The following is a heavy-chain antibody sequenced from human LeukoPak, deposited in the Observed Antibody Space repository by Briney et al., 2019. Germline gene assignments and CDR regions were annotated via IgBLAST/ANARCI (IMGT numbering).Heavy chain of an antibody. V-gene: IGHV1-2*02. D-gene: IGHD6-19*01. CDR3: ARENSSGWLDY. CDR2: INPNSGGT. J-gene: IGHJ4*02. Sequence: GASVEVSCKASGYTFTDYYMHWVRQAPGQGLEWMGWINPNSGGTNYAQKFQGRVTMTRDTSISTAYMELSRLRSDDTAVYYCARENSSGWLDYWGQGTLVTVSS. CDR1: GYTFTDYY.